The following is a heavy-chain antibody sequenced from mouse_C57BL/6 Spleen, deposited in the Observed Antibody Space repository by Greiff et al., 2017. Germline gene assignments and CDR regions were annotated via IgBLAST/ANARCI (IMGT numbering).Heavy chain of an antibody. V-gene: IGHV1-54*01. J-gene: IGHJ2*01. CDR2: INPGSGGT. Sequence: QVQLQQSGAELVRPGTSVKVSCKASGYAFTNYLIEWVKQRPGQGLEWIGVINPGSGGTNYNETFKGKATLTADKSSSTAYMQLSSLTSEDSAVYFCARNAFDYWGQGTTLTVSS. CDR3: ARNAFDY. CDR1: GYAFTNYL.